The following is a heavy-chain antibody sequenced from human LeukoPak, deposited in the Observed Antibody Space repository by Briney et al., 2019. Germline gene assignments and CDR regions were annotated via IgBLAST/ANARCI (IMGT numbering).Heavy chain of an antibody. J-gene: IGHJ4*02. D-gene: IGHD6-13*01. CDR3: ARHSTSWSSFDS. Sequence: SETLSLTCTVSGGSIGTYYWSWIRQPPGKGLEWIGYIYYSGGTNYNPSLKSRVTMSKDTSKNQFSLKLSSVTAADTAVYYCARHSTSWSSFDSWGQGTLVTVSS. CDR1: GGSIGTYY. V-gene: IGHV4-59*01. CDR2: IYYSGGT.